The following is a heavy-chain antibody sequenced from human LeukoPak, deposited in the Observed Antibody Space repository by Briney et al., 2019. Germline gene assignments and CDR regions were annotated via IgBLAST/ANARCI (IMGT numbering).Heavy chain of an antibody. CDR3: ARVAPQLSWSSGWYGGAFDI. Sequence: SETLSLTCTVSGDSISSGDYYWSWIRQPPGKGLEWIGEINHSGSTNYNPSLKSRVTISVDTSKNQFSLKLSSVTAADTAVYYCARVAPQLSWSSGWYGGAFDIWGQGTMVTVSS. J-gene: IGHJ3*02. CDR2: INHSGST. D-gene: IGHD6-19*01. CDR1: GDSISSGDYY. V-gene: IGHV4-39*07.